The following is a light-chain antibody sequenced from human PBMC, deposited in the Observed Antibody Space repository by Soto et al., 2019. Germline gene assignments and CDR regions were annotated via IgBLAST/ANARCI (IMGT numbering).Light chain of an antibody. V-gene: IGLV3-9*01. CDR2: RDY. CDR3: QVWDISTAVV. Sequence: SSELTQPLSVSVALGQTARLTCGGNNIGSKNVHWYQQRPGQAPVVVIYRDYHRPAGIPERFSGSNSGNTATLTISRAQAGDEADYSCQVWDISTAVVFGGGTKLTVL. J-gene: IGLJ2*01. CDR1: NIGSKN.